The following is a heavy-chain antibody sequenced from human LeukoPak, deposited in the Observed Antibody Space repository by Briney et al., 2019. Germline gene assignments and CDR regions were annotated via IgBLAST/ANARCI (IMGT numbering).Heavy chain of an antibody. CDR3: ARGLDNFWSGYFTETDAFDI. CDR1: GGSINYYY. D-gene: IGHD3-3*01. Sequence: SETLSLTCTVSGGSINYYYWMWIRQPPGKGLEWIGYIYYSGGTHYNPSLKSRVTMLVDTSKNQFSLKLTAVTAADTAVYYCARGLDNFWSGYFTETDAFDIWGQGTMVTVSS. V-gene: IGHV4-59*01. CDR2: IYYSGGT. J-gene: IGHJ3*02.